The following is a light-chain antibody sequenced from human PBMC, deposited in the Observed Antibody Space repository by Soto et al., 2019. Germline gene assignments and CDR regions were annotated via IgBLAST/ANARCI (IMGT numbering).Light chain of an antibody. CDR3: QQYGSSPPWT. Sequence: EIVLTQSPGTLSLSPGERATLSCRASQSVSSSYLAWYQQKPGQAPRLLIYGASSRATGIPDRFSGSGSGTDFTLTISRLEPEDFAVYYXQQYGSSPPWTFGQGTKVEIK. J-gene: IGKJ1*01. CDR1: QSVSSSY. CDR2: GAS. V-gene: IGKV3-20*01.